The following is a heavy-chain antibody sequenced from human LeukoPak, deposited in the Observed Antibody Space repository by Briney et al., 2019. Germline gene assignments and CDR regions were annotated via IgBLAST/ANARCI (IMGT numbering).Heavy chain of an antibody. J-gene: IGHJ6*03. CDR2: MNPNSGNT. V-gene: IGHV1-8*01. CDR3: ARSEYQSYYYYYYYMDV. D-gene: IGHD2-2*01. Sequence: GASVKVSCKASGYTFTSYDINWVRQATGQGLEWMGWMNPNSGNTGYAQKFQGRVTMTRNTSISTAYMELSSLRSEDTAVYYCARSEYQSYYYYYYYMDVWGKGTTVTVSS. CDR1: GYTFTSYD.